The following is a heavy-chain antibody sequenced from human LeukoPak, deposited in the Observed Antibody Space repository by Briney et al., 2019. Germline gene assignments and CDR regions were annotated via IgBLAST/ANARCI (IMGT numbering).Heavy chain of an antibody. CDR3: AKGAQYGDAIDY. D-gene: IGHD4-17*01. V-gene: IGHV3-23*01. J-gene: IGHJ4*02. Sequence: GGSLRLSCAASGFTFSGSAMHWVRQAPGKGLEWVSAISGSGGSTYYADSVKGRFTISRDNSKNTLYLQMNSLRAEDMALYYCAKGAQYGDAIDYWGQGTLVTVSS. CDR2: ISGSGGST. CDR1: GFTFSGSA.